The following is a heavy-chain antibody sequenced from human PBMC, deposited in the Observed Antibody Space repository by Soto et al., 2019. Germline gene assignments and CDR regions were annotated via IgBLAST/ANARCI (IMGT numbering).Heavy chain of an antibody. Sequence: SVKVSFTVSRYTLTQLPMHWVLQAPGKGLEWMGGVDAEHRHTIYAQQLQGRVTMTGDTSTDTAYMQLSSLRSEATAVYYCATWSAVISPAKDWFDPWGQGTLVTVSS. J-gene: IGHJ5*02. V-gene: IGHV1-24*01. CDR1: RYTLTQLP. CDR3: ATWSAVISPAKDWFDP. CDR2: VDAEHRHT. D-gene: IGHD3-3*01.